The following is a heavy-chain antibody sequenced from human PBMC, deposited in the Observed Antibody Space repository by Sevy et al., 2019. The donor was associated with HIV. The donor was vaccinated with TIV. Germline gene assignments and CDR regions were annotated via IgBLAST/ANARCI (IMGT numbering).Heavy chain of an antibody. J-gene: IGHJ5*02. Sequence: GGSLRLSCAASGFTLSDYQMNWVRQAPGKGLEWVSYISTSGDTIYYADSVEGRFTISRDNAKNSLYLQMSSLRVEDTPIYYCAPGSLSWGQGTLVTVSS. CDR1: GFTLSDYQ. CDR2: ISTSGDTI. CDR3: APGSLS. D-gene: IGHD3-10*01. V-gene: IGHV3-48*03.